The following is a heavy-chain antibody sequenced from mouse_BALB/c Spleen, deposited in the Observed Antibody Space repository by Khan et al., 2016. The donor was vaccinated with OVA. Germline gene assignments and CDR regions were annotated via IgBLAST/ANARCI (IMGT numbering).Heavy chain of an antibody. CDR1: GYTFTSYV. D-gene: IGHD1-1*01. CDR3: APVGTYYVSFAY. CDR2: IYPFNDDT. Sequence: EVQLQESGPELVKPGASVKMSCKASGYTFTSYVMHWVKQKPGLGLEWIGYIYPFNDDTKYNEKFKGKATLTSDKSSSTAYMELSGLTSEDSAVDCCAPVGTYYVSFAYWGQGTLVTVSA. V-gene: IGHV1S136*01. J-gene: IGHJ3*01.